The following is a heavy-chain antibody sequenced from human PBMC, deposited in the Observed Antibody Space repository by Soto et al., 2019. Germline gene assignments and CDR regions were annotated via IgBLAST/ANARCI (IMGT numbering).Heavy chain of an antibody. J-gene: IGHJ4*02. CDR3: ARSVAVPGAHIDY. CDR1: GGSISGSY. D-gene: IGHD6-19*01. V-gene: IGHV4-59*01. Sequence: PSETLSLTCSVSGGSISGSYWSWIRQSPGKGLEWLGYVYYNGSTNNSHSLRSRVSISVDTSKNEFSLRLSSVTAADTAVYFCARSVAVPGAHIDYWGQGTQVTVSS. CDR2: VYYNGST.